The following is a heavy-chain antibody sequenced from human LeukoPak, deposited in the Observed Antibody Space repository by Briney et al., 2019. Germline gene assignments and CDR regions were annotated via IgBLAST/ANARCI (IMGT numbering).Heavy chain of an antibody. V-gene: IGHV4-34*01. CDR3: GRGRITFAQDFARESDAFDI. Sequence: SETLSLTCAVYGGSFRAYYWSWVRQPPGKGLEWIGEINHSGGTNYNPSLESRITISVDTSKNQCSLHLSTVPPADTPVYSCGRGRITFAQDFARESDAFDIWGQGTMVTVSS. D-gene: IGHD2-21*01. CDR2: INHSGGT. J-gene: IGHJ3*02. CDR1: GGSFRAYY.